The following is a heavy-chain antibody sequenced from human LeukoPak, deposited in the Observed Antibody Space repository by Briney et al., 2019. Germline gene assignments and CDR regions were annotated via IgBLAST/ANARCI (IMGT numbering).Heavy chain of an antibody. Sequence: GGSLRLSCAASGFTFSSYEMNWVRQAPGKGLEWVSYISSSGSTIYYADSVKGRFTISRDNAKNSLYLQMNSLRDDDMALYYCARGNSGSYSQDWFDPWGQGTLVTVSS. V-gene: IGHV3-48*03. CDR2: ISSSGSTI. CDR1: GFTFSSYE. J-gene: IGHJ5*02. D-gene: IGHD1-26*01. CDR3: ARGNSGSYSQDWFDP.